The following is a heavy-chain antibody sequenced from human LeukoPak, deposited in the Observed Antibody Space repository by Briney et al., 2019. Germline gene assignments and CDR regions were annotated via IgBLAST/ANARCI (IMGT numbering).Heavy chain of an antibody. CDR1: GFTFSQYW. J-gene: IGHJ6*03. CDR3: ARSGRGVDSFYFYMDV. V-gene: IGHV3-7*01. D-gene: IGHD3-10*01. Sequence: PGGSLRLSRAASGFTFSQYWMSWVRQAPGKGLEWVANIKHDGSEKQDGSEKNYVDSVKGRFTISRDNAKNSLYLQMNSLRAEDTAVYYCARSGRGVDSFYFYMDVWGKGTTVTVSS. CDR2: IKHDGSEKQDGSEK.